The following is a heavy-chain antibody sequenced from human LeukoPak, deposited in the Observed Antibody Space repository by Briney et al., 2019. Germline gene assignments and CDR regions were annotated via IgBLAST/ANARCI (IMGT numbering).Heavy chain of an antibody. D-gene: IGHD3-10*02. CDR3: AELGITMIGGV. Sequence: GGSLRLSCAASGFTFSSYEMNWVGQAPGKGLEWVSYISSSGSTIYYAASVKGRFTISRDNAKSSLYLQMNSLRAEDTAVYYCAELGITMIGGVWGIGTTVTISS. V-gene: IGHV3-48*03. CDR1: GFTFSSYE. CDR2: ISSSGSTI. J-gene: IGHJ6*04.